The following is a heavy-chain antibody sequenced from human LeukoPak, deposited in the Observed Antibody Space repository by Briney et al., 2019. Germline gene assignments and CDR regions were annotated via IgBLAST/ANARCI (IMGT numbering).Heavy chain of an antibody. J-gene: IGHJ4*02. CDR1: GFTFSDFY. Sequence: GGSLRLSCAASGFTFSDFYMSWLRQARGRGRVWVSYISSSGTTISFADSVKGRFTISRDNAKNSLYLQMNSLRAEDTAVYYCATGSSYYLNWGQGTLVTVSS. D-gene: IGHD3-22*01. V-gene: IGHV3-11*01. CDR2: ISSSGTTI. CDR3: ATGSSYYLN.